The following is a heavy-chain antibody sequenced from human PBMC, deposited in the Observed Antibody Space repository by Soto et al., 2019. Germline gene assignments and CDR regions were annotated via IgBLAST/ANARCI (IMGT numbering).Heavy chain of an antibody. CDR3: ARDEARPLGY. V-gene: IGHV3-7*01. CDR2: IKPDGSEK. Sequence: EVQLVESGGGLVQPGGSLRLSCAASGFTFNSYWMRWVRQAPGKGLEWVANIKPDGSEKYYVDSVRGRFTISRDNVENSLNLQMNSLRAGDAALYYCARDEARPLGYWGQGTLVTVSS. J-gene: IGHJ4*02. CDR1: GFTFNSYW. D-gene: IGHD6-6*01.